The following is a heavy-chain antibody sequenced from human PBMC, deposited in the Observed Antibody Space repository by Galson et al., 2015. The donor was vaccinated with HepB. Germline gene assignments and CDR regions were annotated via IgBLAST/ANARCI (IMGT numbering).Heavy chain of an antibody. CDR1: GFAFSSYD. CDR3: ARGGGGSFYYFDY. V-gene: IGHV3-13*01. J-gene: IGHJ4*02. D-gene: IGHD2-15*01. CDR2: IGPSGDT. Sequence: SLRLSCAAPGFAFSSYDVHWVRQATGKGLEWVSSIGPSGDTYYPDSVKGRFTISRENAKNSLYLQMNSLRAGDTAVYYCARGGGGSFYYFDYRGQGTLVSVSS.